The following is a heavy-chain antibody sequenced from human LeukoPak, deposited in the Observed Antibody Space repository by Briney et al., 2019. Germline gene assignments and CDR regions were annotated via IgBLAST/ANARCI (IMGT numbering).Heavy chain of an antibody. V-gene: IGHV4-39*07. Sequence: SETLSLTCTVSGGSISSSSYYWGWIRQPPGKGLEWIGSIYYSGSTYYNPSLKSRVTISVDTSKNQFSLKLSSVTAADTAVYYCARDGLYCSSTSCYPNWFDPWGQGTLVTVSS. D-gene: IGHD2-2*01. CDR1: GGSISSSSYY. J-gene: IGHJ5*02. CDR2: IYYSGST. CDR3: ARDGLYCSSTSCYPNWFDP.